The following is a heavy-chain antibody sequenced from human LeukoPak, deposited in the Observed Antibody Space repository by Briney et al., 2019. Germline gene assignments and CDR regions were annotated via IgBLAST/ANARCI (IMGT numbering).Heavy chain of an antibody. J-gene: IGHJ4*02. V-gene: IGHV1-8*01. Sequence: ASVKVSCKASGYTFTSYDFNWVRQATGQRPEWMGWMSPNSGDTGYAQKFQDRVTMTRNTSISTAYMELSSLRSDDTAVYYRARGPPNWGYDYWGPGTLVTVSS. CDR2: MSPNSGDT. D-gene: IGHD7-27*01. CDR3: ARGPPNWGYDY. CDR1: GYTFTSYD.